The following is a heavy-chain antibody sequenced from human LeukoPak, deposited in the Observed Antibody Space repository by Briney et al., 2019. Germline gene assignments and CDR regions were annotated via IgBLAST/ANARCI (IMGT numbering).Heavy chain of an antibody. CDR1: GVSISSYY. D-gene: IGHD6-13*01. CDR2: IYQSGST. J-gene: IGHJ4*02. Sequence: SETLSLTCTVSGVSISSYYWSWIRQPPGKGLEWIGYIYQSGSTYYNPSLKRRVTISVDRSKNQFSLKLSSVTAADTAVYYCARGTGEQQLVGTPFDYWGQGTLVTVSS. V-gene: IGHV4-59*12. CDR3: ARGTGEQQLVGTPFDY.